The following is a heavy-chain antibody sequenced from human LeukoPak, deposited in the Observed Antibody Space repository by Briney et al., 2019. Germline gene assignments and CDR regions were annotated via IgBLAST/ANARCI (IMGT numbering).Heavy chain of an antibody. CDR2: IYTSGST. V-gene: IGHV4-61*02. D-gene: IGHD3-10*01. J-gene: IGHJ4*02. Sequence: SETLSLTCTVSGGSISSSSYYWSWIRQPAGKGLEWIGRIYTSGSTNYNPSLKSRVTISVDTSKNQFSLKLSSVTAADTAVYYCAILRRGFFDYWGQGTLVTVSS. CDR3: AILRRGFFDY. CDR1: GGSISSSSYY.